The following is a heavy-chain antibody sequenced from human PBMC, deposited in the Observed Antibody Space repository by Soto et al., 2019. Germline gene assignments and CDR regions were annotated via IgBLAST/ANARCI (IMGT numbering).Heavy chain of an antibody. Sequence: SETLSLTCTVSGGSISSSSYYWGWIRQPPGNGLEWIGSIYYSGSTYYNPSLKSRVTISVDTSKNQFSLKLSSVTAADTAVYYRASLLGGLGGSSYGYKIDYWGQGTLLNVSS. V-gene: IGHV4-39*01. J-gene: IGHJ4*02. CDR3: ASLLGGLGGSSYGYKIDY. D-gene: IGHD5-18*01. CDR2: IYYSGST. CDR1: GGSISSSSYY.